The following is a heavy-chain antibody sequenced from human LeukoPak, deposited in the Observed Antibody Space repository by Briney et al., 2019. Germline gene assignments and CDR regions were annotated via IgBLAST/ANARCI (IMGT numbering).Heavy chain of an antibody. CDR1: GFTVSSNY. V-gene: IGHV3-53*01. CDR2: IYSGGNT. Sequence: GGSLRLSCAASGFTVSSNYVSWVRQAPGKGLEWVSVIYSGGNTYYADSVKGRFTISRDNSKNTLYLQMNSLRAEDTAVYYCARDSSPYGMDVWGQGTTVTVSS. D-gene: IGHD2-2*01. CDR3: ARDSSPYGMDV. J-gene: IGHJ6*02.